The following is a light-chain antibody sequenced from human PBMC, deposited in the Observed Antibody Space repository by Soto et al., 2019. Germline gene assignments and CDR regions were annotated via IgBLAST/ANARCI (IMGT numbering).Light chain of an antibody. CDR2: AAS. CDR1: QSISSY. J-gene: IGKJ5*01. Sequence: DIQMTQSPSSLSASVGDRVTITCRASQSISSYLNWYQQKPGKAPKLLIYAASSLQSGVPSRLSCSGSGTDFTLTISSLQREEAATYYRQEWYSAVFTFGLAERLE. CDR3: QEWYSAVFT. V-gene: IGKV1-39*01.